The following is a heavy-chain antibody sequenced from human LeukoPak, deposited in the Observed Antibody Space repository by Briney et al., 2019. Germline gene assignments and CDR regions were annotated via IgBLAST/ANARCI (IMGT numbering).Heavy chain of an antibody. CDR1: GGSFSGYY. CDR2: INHSGCT. J-gene: IGHJ4*02. CDR3: ARRSTSSDY. Sequence: PSETLSLTCAVYGGSFSGYYWSWIRQPPGKGLEWIGEINHSGCTNYNPSLKSRVTISVDTSKNQFSLKLSSVTAADTAVYYCARRSTSSDYWGQGTLVTVSS. V-gene: IGHV4-34*01. D-gene: IGHD2-2*01.